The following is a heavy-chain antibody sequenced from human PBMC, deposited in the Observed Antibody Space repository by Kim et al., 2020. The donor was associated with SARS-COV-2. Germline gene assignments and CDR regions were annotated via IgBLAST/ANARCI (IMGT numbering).Heavy chain of an antibody. CDR3: ARGAIWQQLAGPRGYYGMDV. Sequence: SETLSLTCAVYGGSFSGYYWSWIRQPPGKGLEWIGEINHSGSTNYNPSLKSRVTISVDTSKNQFSLKLSSVTAADTAVYYCARGAIWQQLAGPRGYYGMDVWGQGTTVTVSS. J-gene: IGHJ6*02. CDR1: GGSFSGYY. CDR2: INHSGST. D-gene: IGHD6-13*01. V-gene: IGHV4-34*01.